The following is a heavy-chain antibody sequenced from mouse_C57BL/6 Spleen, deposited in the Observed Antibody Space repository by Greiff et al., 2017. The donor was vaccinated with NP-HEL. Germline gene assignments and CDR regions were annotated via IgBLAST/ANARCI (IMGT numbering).Heavy chain of an antibody. V-gene: IGHV1-82*01. CDR2: IYPGDGDT. Sequence: VQLQQSGPELVKPGASVKISCKASGYAFSSSWMNWVKQRPGKGLEWIGRIYPGDGDTNYNGKFKGKATLTADKSSSTAYMQLSSLTSEDSAVYFCARSLIYYDYDKTGYYFDYWGQGTTLTVSS. D-gene: IGHD2-4*01. CDR1: GYAFSSSW. J-gene: IGHJ2*01. CDR3: ARSLIYYDYDKTGYYFDY.